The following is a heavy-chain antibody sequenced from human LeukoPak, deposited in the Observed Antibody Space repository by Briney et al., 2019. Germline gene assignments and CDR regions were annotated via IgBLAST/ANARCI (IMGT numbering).Heavy chain of an antibody. Sequence: PGGYLRLSCAASGFTFDDYAMHWVRQAPWKGLDWVSLISGDGGSTYYADSVKGRFTISRDNSKNSLYLQMNSLRTEDTALYYCAKDLDWNYDFDYWGQGTLVTVSS. CDR1: GFTFDDYA. D-gene: IGHD1-7*01. CDR3: AKDLDWNYDFDY. V-gene: IGHV3-43*02. CDR2: ISGDGGST. J-gene: IGHJ4*02.